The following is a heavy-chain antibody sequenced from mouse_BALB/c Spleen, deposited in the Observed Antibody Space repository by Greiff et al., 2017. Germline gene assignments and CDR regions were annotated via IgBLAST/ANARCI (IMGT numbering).Heavy chain of an antibody. J-gene: IGHJ2*01. V-gene: IGHV5-6-2*01. CDR2: INSNGGST. D-gene: IGHD1-1*01. CDR1: GFTFSSYY. Sequence: EVKLVESGGGLVKLGGSLKLSCAASGFTFSSYYMSWVRQTPEKRLELVAAINSNGGSTYYPDTVKGRFTISRDNAKNTLYLQMSSLKSEDTAMYYCARQSSSPYGSSYYFDYWGQGTTLTVSS. CDR3: ARQSSSPYGSSYYFDY.